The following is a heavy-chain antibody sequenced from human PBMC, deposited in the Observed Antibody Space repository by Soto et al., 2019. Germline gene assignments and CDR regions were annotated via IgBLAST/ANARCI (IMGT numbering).Heavy chain of an antibody. CDR2: IYYSGST. J-gene: IGHJ6*02. CDR3: AGHIIAFGGAYYYYGLDV. Sequence: QVQLQESGPGLVKPSETLSLTCTVSGGSISSYYWSWIRQPPGKGLEWIGYIYYSGSTNYNPSLKSRGTTSVDTSNKPSFLKMSSGTAADTAVYYCAGHIIAFGGAYYYYGLDVWGQGTTVTVSS. CDR1: GGSISSYY. V-gene: IGHV4-59*01. D-gene: IGHD3-16*01.